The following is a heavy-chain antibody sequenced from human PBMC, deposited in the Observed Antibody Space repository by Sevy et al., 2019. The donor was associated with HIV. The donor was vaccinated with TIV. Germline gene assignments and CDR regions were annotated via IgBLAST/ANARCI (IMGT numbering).Heavy chain of an antibody. D-gene: IGHD3-22*01. V-gene: IGHV3-33*01. CDR1: GFTFSKYG. Sequence: GGSLRLSCAASGFTFSKYGMHWVRQAPGKGLEWVALIWNDGSNKYYADSVKGRFTISRDNSKNTLYLQMNSLRAEDTAVYYCVRGADYYDSSGATCDYWGQGTLVTVSS. CDR3: VRGADYYDSSGATCDY. J-gene: IGHJ4*02. CDR2: IWNDGSNK.